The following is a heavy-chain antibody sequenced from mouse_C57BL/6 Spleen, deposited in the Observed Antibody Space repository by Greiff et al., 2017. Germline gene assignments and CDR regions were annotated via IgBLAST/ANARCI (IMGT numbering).Heavy chain of an antibody. CDR1: GFTFSSYT. J-gene: IGHJ4*01. D-gene: IGHD2-14*01. V-gene: IGHV5-9*01. Sequence: EVQLVESGGGLVKPGGSLKLSCAASGFTFSSYTMSWVRQTPEKRLEWVATISGGGGNTYYPDSVKGRFTISRDNAKNTLYLQMSSLRSEDTALYYCARQVQYAMDYWGQGTSVTVSS. CDR2: ISGGGGNT. CDR3: ARQVQYAMDY.